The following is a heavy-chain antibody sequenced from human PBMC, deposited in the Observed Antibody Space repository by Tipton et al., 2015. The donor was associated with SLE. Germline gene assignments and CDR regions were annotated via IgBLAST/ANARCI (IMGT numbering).Heavy chain of an antibody. CDR2: IYYSGST. CDR3: ATLTRIVSGGLESLLWFRELSHGMDV. D-gene: IGHD3-10*01. V-gene: IGHV4-39*01. Sequence: TLSLTCTVSGGSISSSSYYWGWIRQPPGKGLEWIGSIYYSGSTYYNPPLKSRDTISVDTSKNQFSLKRSSVTAADTAVYYCATLTRIVSGGLESLLWFRELSHGMDVWGQGTTVTVSS. J-gene: IGHJ6*02. CDR1: GGSISSSSYY.